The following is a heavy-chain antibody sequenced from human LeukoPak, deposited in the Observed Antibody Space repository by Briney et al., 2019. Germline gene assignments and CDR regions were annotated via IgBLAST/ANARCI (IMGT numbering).Heavy chain of an antibody. J-gene: IGHJ4*02. CDR3: ATGPTMPEPDTSPGLLDF. D-gene: IGHD2-2*01. CDR1: GYSLTELS. V-gene: IGHV1-24*01. CDR2: VDPESGAA. Sequence: ASVKVSCKVSGYSLTELSTRWVRQAPGKGLEWMGGVDPESGAAMYAQKLQGRVTMTEDTSTDTAYMELNSLTSDDTAVYYCATGPTMPEPDTSPGLLDFWGQGTLVTVSS.